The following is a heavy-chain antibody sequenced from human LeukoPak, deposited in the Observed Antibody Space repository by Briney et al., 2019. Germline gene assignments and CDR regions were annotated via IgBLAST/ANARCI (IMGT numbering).Heavy chain of an antibody. D-gene: IGHD3-10*01. Sequence: ASVKVFCKASGYTFTSCGNRWVRQAPGQGLEEMGWISAYNGNTNYAKKLQGRVNMTTDTSTSIAYMELRSLRSDDTAVYYCARAHAHQVRGVILNWFDPWGQGTLVTVSS. CDR1: GYTFTSCG. J-gene: IGHJ5*02. V-gene: IGHV1-18*01. CDR3: ARAHAHQVRGVILNWFDP. CDR2: ISAYNGNT.